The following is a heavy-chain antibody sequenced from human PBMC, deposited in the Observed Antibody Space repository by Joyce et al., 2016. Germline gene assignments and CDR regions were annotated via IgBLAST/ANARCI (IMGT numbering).Heavy chain of an antibody. J-gene: IGHJ6*02. CDR3: ARGGTSSDHYFFYTLDV. V-gene: IGHV1-69*12. D-gene: IGHD1-14*01. CDR1: GGAFSNFT. Sequence: QVLLVQSGATVKRPGSSLRVSCKSSGGAFSNFTVNWVRQDPGQRLEWMGGIIPVFGDAKYAGHFQGRVTLTADLSTRTAYMELSALTSADTAVYYCARGGTSSDHYFFYTLDVWGPGTTVIVSS. CDR2: IIPVFGDA.